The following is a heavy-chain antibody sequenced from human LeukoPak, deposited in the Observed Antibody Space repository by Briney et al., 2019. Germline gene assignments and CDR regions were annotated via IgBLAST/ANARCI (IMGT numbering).Heavy chain of an antibody. CDR2: ISSSSSYI. J-gene: IGHJ6*02. D-gene: IGHD2-15*01. V-gene: IGHV3-21*01. CDR3: ARDATSLKCSGGSCYPFYYYYYGMDV. Sequence: PGGSLILSCAASGFTFSSYSMNWVRQAPGEGLEWVSSISSSSSYIYYADSVKGRFTISRDNAKNSLYLQMNSLRAEDTAVYYCARDATSLKCSGGSCYPFYYYYYGMDVWGQGTTVTVSS. CDR1: GFTFSSYS.